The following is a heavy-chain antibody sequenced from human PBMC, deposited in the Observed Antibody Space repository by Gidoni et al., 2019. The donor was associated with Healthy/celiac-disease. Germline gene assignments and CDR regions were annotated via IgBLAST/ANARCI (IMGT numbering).Heavy chain of an antibody. J-gene: IGHJ4*02. CDR1: GFTFSSYA. Sequence: EVQLLESGGGLVQPGGSLILSCAASGFTFSSYAISWVRQAPGKGLEWVSAISGSGGSTYYADSVKGRFTISRDNSKNTLYLQMNSLRAEDTAVYYCAKEITPQYYDFWSGYYPLDYWGQGTLVTVSS. V-gene: IGHV3-23*01. CDR3: AKEITPQYYDFWSGYYPLDY. D-gene: IGHD3-3*01. CDR2: ISGSGGST.